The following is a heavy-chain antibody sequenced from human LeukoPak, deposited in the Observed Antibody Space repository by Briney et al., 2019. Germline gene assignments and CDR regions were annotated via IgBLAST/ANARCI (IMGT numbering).Heavy chain of an antibody. CDR1: GFTFSSYA. CDR3: AKEGRRPIRFLEWTAPEYFQH. Sequence: GGSLRLSCAASGFTFSSYAMSWVRQAPGKGLEWVSAISGSGGSTYYADSVKGRFTISRDNSKNTLYLQMNSLRAEDTAVYYCAKEGRRPIRFLEWTAPEYFQHWGQGTLVTVSS. D-gene: IGHD3-3*01. CDR2: ISGSGGST. J-gene: IGHJ1*01. V-gene: IGHV3-23*01.